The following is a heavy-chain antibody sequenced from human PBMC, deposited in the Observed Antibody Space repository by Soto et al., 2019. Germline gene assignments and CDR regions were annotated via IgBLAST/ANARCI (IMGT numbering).Heavy chain of an antibody. Sequence: PGGSLRLSCVVSGFTVSSSNYMSWVRQAPGKGLEWVSVIYSGGSTYYADSVKGRFTISRDNSKNTLYLQMNSLRAEDTAVYYCARDRSTSSTDYYYYGMDVWGQGTTVTVSS. CDR3: ARDRSTSSTDYYYYGMDV. CDR2: IYSGGST. D-gene: IGHD2-2*01. V-gene: IGHV3-66*01. CDR1: GFTVSSSNY. J-gene: IGHJ6*02.